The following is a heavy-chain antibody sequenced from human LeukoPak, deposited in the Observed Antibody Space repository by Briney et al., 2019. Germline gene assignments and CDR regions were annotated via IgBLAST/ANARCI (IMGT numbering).Heavy chain of an antibody. Sequence: PGGSLRLSCAASGFTFSDYVMSWVRQAPGKGLEWVSGIRSSGGSTYYADSVKGRFTISRDNSKNTLYLDMNSLRAEDTAVYYCARELGRNAFDVWGQGTMVTVSS. V-gene: IGHV3-23*01. D-gene: IGHD7-27*01. CDR1: GFTFSDYV. CDR2: IRSSGGST. CDR3: ARELGRNAFDV. J-gene: IGHJ3*01.